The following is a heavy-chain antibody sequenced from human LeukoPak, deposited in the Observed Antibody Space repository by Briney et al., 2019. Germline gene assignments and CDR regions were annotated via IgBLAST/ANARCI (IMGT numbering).Heavy chain of an antibody. Sequence: PSETLSLTCTVSGGSISSYYWSWIRQPPGKGLEWIGYIYYSGGTNYNPSLKSRVTISVDTSKNQFSLKLSSVTAADTAVYYCARSIIATRSKFDYWGQGNLVTVSS. V-gene: IGHV4-59*08. J-gene: IGHJ4*02. CDR1: GGSISSYY. CDR2: IYYSGGT. D-gene: IGHD1/OR15-1a*01. CDR3: ARSIIATRSKFDY.